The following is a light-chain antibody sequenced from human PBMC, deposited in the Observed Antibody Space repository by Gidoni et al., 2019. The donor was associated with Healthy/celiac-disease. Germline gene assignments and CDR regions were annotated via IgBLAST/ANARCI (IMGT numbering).Light chain of an antibody. J-gene: IGKJ2*01. V-gene: IGKV3-20*01. CDR2: GAS. Sequence: EIVLTQSPGTLSLSPGESATLSCRANQSVSSSYLAWYQQKPGQAPRLRIYGASSRATGIPDRFSGSGSGTDFTLTVSRLEPEEFAVYYCQLKGTFGQGTKLEIK. CDR3: QLKGT. CDR1: QSVSSSY.